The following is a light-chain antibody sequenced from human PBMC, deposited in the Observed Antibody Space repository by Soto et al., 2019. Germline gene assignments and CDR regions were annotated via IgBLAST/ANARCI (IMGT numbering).Light chain of an antibody. CDR2: GSS. CDR3: QQYNTWPIT. J-gene: IGKJ2*01. Sequence: EIVMTQSPATLSVSPGERATLSCRASQSVNNILAWYQHKTGQAPRLLIYGSSTRATGISARFSGSGSGTEFTLTISSLQSEDFAVYYCQQYNTWPITFGQGTKLEIK. CDR1: QSVNNI. V-gene: IGKV3-15*01.